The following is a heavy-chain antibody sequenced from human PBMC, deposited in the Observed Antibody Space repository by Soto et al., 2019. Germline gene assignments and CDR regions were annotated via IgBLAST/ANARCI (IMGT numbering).Heavy chain of an antibody. Sequence: PGGSLRLSCAASGFTFSSYCMHWVRQAPGKGLEWVAGISSDGSSKYYADSVKGRFTISRDNSKNTLYLQMNSLRAEDTAVYYCARDSIVATIQPGEPDYWGQGTLVTVSS. J-gene: IGHJ4*02. V-gene: IGHV3-33*08. CDR3: ARDSIVATIQPGEPDY. CDR2: ISSDGSSK. CDR1: GFTFSSYC. D-gene: IGHD5-12*01.